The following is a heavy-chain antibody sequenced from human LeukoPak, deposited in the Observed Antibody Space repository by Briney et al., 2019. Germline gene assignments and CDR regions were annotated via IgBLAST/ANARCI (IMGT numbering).Heavy chain of an antibody. Sequence: SEXLSLTCTVSGYSISSGYYWGWIRQPPGKGLEWIGSIYHSGSTYYNPSLKSRVTISVDTSKNQFSLKLSSVTAADTAVYYCARTSSPPGDWFDPWGQGTLVTVSS. J-gene: IGHJ5*02. CDR2: IYHSGST. CDR3: ARTSSPPGDWFDP. V-gene: IGHV4-38-2*02. CDR1: GYSISSGYY.